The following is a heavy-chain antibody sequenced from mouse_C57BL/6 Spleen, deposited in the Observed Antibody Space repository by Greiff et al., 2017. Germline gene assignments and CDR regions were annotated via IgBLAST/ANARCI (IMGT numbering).Heavy chain of an antibody. CDR1: GFTFSSYG. V-gene: IGHV5-6*01. D-gene: IGHD2-5*01. J-gene: IGHJ2*01. Sequence: EVQLVESGGDLVKPGGSLKLSCAASGFTFSSYGMSWVRQTPDKRLEWVATISSGGSYTYYPDSVKGRFTISRDTAKNTLYMQMSSLKSEDTAMYYCAREGYSNYGYWGQGTTLTVSS. CDR2: ISSGGSYT. CDR3: AREGYSNYGY.